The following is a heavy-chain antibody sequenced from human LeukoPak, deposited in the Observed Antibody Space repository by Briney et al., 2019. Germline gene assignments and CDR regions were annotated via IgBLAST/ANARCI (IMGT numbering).Heavy chain of an antibody. D-gene: IGHD1-26*01. Sequence: GGSLRLSCAASGFTFSSYGMHWVRQAPGKGLEWVGFIRYVGSNKYYAHTVKGGFTISRDNSKNTLYLQMNSLRAEDTAVYYCARDPYSGGYGDDYYYYMDVWGKGTTVTISS. V-gene: IGHV3-30*02. CDR1: GFTFSSYG. CDR2: IRYVGSNK. CDR3: ARDPYSGGYGDDYYYYMDV. J-gene: IGHJ6*03.